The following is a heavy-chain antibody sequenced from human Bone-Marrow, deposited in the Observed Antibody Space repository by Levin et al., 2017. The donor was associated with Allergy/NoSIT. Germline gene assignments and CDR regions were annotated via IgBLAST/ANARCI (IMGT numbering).Heavy chain of an antibody. Sequence: GGSLRLSCAASGFTFSSYSMNWVRQAPGKGLEWVSSISSSSSYIYYADSVKGRFTISRDNAKNSLYLQMNSLRAEDTAVYYCARDSIYLYYYGSGSPLGYWGQGTLVTVSS. CDR1: GFTFSSYS. CDR3: ARDSIYLYYYGSGSPLGY. J-gene: IGHJ4*02. D-gene: IGHD3-10*01. CDR2: ISSSSSYI. V-gene: IGHV3-21*01.